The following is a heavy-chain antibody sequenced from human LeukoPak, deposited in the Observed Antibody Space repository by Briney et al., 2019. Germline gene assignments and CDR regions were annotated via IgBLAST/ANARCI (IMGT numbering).Heavy chain of an antibody. D-gene: IGHD1-1*01. CDR1: GGSISSYY. Sequence: SETLSLTCTVSGGSISSYYWSWIRQPPGKGREWSGYIYYSGSTNYNPSLKSRVSISVDTSKNQFSLTLSSVTAADTAVYYCARGGWNDVWGIYYYYYSMDVWGKGTTVTVSS. J-gene: IGHJ6*03. CDR2: IYYSGST. CDR3: ARGGWNDVWGIYYYYYSMDV. V-gene: IGHV4-59*01.